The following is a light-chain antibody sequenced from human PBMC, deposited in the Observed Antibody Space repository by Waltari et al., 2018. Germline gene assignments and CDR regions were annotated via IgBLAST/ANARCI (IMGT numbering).Light chain of an antibody. Sequence: DIVMTQSPDSLPVSLGERATFNCKSSQSVSYSSDNKNCLAWYQQKPGQPPRLLIYGASTRESGVPDRFSGSGSGTDFSLTISSLQAEDVAVYYCHQYCSMPYTLGQGTKLEIK. CDR2: GAS. V-gene: IGKV4-1*01. CDR3: HQYCSMPYT. CDR1: QSVSYSSDNKNC. J-gene: IGKJ2*01.